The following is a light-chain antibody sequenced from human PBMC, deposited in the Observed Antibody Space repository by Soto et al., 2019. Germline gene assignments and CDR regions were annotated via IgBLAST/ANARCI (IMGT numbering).Light chain of an antibody. CDR2: DLN. CDR3: QSYDNSLTGSGV. J-gene: IGLJ3*02. V-gene: IGLV2-11*01. Sequence: QSALTQPRSVSGSPGQSVTISCTGTSSDVSAYDYVSWYQHHPGRPPKLIIYDLNKRPSGVPDRFSGSKSGNTASLTISGLQAEDEADYYCQSYDNSLTGSGVFGGGTKLTVL. CDR1: SSDVSAYDY.